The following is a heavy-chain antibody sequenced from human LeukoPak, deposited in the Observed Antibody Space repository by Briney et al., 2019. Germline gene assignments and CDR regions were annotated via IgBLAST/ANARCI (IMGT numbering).Heavy chain of an antibody. CDR2: ISGSGGRT. D-gene: IGHD5-12*01. CDR3: AKDLVATIHEGYDI. Sequence: TGGSLRLSCAVSGFSFSSYAMSWVRQAPGKGLEWVSAISGSGGRTYYAHSVKGRFTISRDSSKNTLYLQMNSLRAEDTAIYYCAKDLVATIHEGYDIWGQGTMVTVSS. CDR1: GFSFSSYA. J-gene: IGHJ3*02. V-gene: IGHV3-23*01.